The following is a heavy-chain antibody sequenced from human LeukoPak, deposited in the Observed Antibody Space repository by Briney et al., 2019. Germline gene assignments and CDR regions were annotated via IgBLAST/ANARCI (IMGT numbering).Heavy chain of an antibody. J-gene: IGHJ4*02. Sequence: GGSLRLACAASGFTFSSYGMHWVRQAPGKGLEWVAFIRYDGSNKYYADSVKGRFTISRDNSKNTLYLQMNSLRAEDTAVYYCAKDILSRWYYFDYWGQGTLVTVSS. V-gene: IGHV3-30*02. D-gene: IGHD3-9*01. CDR1: GFTFSSYG. CDR3: AKDILSRWYYFDY. CDR2: IRYDGSNK.